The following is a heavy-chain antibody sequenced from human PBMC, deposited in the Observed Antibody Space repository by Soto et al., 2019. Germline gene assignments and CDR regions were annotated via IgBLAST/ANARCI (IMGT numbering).Heavy chain of an antibody. V-gene: IGHV3-74*01. CDR1: GFTFSNYW. Sequence: EVQLVESGGNLVQPGGSLRLSCAASGFTFSNYWMHWVRQAPGKGLVWVSRINSDGSSTSYADSVKGRFTISRDNAKNTLYLQMNGLRAEDTAVYFCARDVQLQSFDSWGQGGLVTVSS. CDR3: ARDVQLQSFDS. J-gene: IGHJ4*02. D-gene: IGHD5-18*01. CDR2: INSDGSST.